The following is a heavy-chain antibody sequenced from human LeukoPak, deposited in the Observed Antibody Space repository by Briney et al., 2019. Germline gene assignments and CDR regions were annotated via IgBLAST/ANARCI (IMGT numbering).Heavy chain of an antibody. J-gene: IGHJ4*02. CDR3: AKTYYYDSCGYYTLLYYFDY. CDR1: GGSISSSSYY. D-gene: IGHD3-22*01. Sequence: SETLSLTCTVSGGSISSSSYYWGWIRQPPGKGLEWIGSIYHSGSTYYNPSLKSRVTISVDTSKNQFSLKLSSVTAADTAVYYCAKTYYYDSCGYYTLLYYFDYWGQGTLVTVSS. CDR2: IYHSGST. V-gene: IGHV4-39*07.